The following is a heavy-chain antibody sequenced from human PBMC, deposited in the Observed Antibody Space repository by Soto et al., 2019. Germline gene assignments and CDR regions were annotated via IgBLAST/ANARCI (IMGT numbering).Heavy chain of an antibody. Sequence: GVSLTLSCGASGFSFSSYWMNWVRQAPGKGLEWVANIKQDGSESYYVDSVKGRFTISRDNAKNSLYLQMSRLRADDTAVYYCARDWRDGYNHCFDYWGQGALVTVPQ. D-gene: IGHD5-12*01. CDR1: GFSFSSYW. V-gene: IGHV3-7*05. CDR3: ARDWRDGYNHCFDY. CDR2: IKQDGSES. J-gene: IGHJ4*02.